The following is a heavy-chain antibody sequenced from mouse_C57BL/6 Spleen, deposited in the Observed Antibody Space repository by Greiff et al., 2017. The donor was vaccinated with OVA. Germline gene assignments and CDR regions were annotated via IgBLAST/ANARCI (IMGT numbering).Heavy chain of an antibody. Sequence: QVQLQQPGAELVKPGASVKMSCKASGYTFTSYWITWVKQRPGQGLEWIGDIYPGSGSTNYNEKFKSKATLTVDTSSSTAYMQLSSLTSEESAVYYCAREGLITTVVATTFAYWGQGTLVTVSA. CDR2: IYPGSGST. CDR1: GYTFTSYW. CDR3: AREGLITTVVATTFAY. V-gene: IGHV1-55*01. J-gene: IGHJ3*01. D-gene: IGHD1-1*01.